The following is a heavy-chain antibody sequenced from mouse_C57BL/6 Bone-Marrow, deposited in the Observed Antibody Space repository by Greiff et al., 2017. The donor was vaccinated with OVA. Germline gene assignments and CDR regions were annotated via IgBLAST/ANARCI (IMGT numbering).Heavy chain of an antibody. CDR3: ARWVTTVVALDY. D-gene: IGHD1-1*01. J-gene: IGHJ2*01. CDR1: GYAFSSSW. CDR2: IYPGDGDT. V-gene: IGHV1-82*01. Sequence: QVQLQQSGPELVKPGASVKISCKASGYAFSSSWMNWVKQRPGKGLEWIGRIYPGDGDTNYNGKFKGKATLTADKSSSTAYMQLSSLTSEDSAVYFCARWVTTVVALDYWGQGTTLTVSS.